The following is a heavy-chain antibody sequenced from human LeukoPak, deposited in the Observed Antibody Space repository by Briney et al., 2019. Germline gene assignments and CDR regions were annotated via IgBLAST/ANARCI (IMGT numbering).Heavy chain of an antibody. V-gene: IGHV4-59*01. D-gene: IGHD3-22*01. Sequence: SETLSLTCTVSGGSINNYYWSWIRQPPGEGLEWIGYIYHSGSTNYNPSLKSRVTMSVDTSTNQFSLKLTSVTAADTAVYYCARGTLRYYYDSSGYLGWGQGTLVTVSS. CDR1: GGSINNYY. CDR2: IYHSGST. J-gene: IGHJ4*02. CDR3: ARGTLRYYYDSSGYLG.